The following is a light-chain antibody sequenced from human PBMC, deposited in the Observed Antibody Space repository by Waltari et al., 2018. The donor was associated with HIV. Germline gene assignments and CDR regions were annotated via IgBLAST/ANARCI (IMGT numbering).Light chain of an antibody. J-gene: IGKJ4*01. CDR3: QQRNNWPPSVT. CDR2: HAS. Sequence: EIVLTQSPGTLSLSQGAGATLPCRASQSVSSYVAWYQHKPGQAPRLLIYHASKRATGIPARFSGSGSGTYFTLTISSLEPEDFAVYYCQQRNNWPPSVTFGGGTRVEI. V-gene: IGKV3-11*01. CDR1: QSVSSY.